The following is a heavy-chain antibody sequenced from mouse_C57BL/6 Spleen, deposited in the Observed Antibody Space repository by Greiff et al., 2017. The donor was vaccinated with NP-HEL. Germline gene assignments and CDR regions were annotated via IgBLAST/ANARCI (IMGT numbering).Heavy chain of an antibody. CDR2: IYPGSGST. CDR1: GYTFTSYW. V-gene: IGHV1-55*01. D-gene: IGHD1-1*01. J-gene: IGHJ2*01. Sequence: QVQLQQSGAELVKPGASVKMSCKASGYTFTSYWITWVKQRPGQGLEWIGDIYPGSGSTNYNEKFKSKATLTVDTSSSPAYLPLRRLTSEPSAVFYSARWDYDGSSWDYYFDDGGKGTTRTGAS. CDR3: ARWDYDGSSWDYYFDD.